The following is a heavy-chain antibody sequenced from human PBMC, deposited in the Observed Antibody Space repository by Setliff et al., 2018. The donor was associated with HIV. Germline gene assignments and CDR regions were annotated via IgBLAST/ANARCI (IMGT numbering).Heavy chain of an antibody. V-gene: IGHV3-23*01. CDR1: GFTFSTYA. CDR3: AKVRWTANYYFDC. J-gene: IGHJ4*02. Sequence: PGGSLRLSCAASGFTFSTYAMTWVRQAPGKGLEWVSVISADGLTTFYADSVKGRFTISRDNSKDTLYLQMNSLRAEDTALYYCAKVRWTANYYFDCWGQGTLVTVSS. D-gene: IGHD1-7*01. CDR2: ISADGLTT.